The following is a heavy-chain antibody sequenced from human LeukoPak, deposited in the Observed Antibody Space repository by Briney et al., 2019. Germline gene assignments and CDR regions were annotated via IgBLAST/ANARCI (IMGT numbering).Heavy chain of an antibody. J-gene: IGHJ5*02. CDR1: GFIFSSQW. CDR3: ARDRYGSGSYFSP. CDR2: VNQGGTEK. V-gene: IGHV3-7*01. D-gene: IGHD3-10*01. Sequence: RGSLKLSCAASGFIFSSQWMGWVRQAPGKGLEWVANVNQGGTEKFYVASVKGRFSISRDNAENSLYLQMNNLRAEDTAVYYCARDRYGSGSYFSPWGQGTLVTVSS.